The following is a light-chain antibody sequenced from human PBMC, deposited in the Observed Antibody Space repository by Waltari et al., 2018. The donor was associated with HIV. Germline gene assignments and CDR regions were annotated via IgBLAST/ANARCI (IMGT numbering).Light chain of an antibody. Sequence: DIVMTQSPDSLAVSLGERATIHCKSSQSVLYSSNNKNYLAWYQQKPGQPPKLLIYWASTRESGVPDRFSGSGSGADFTLTISSLQAEEVSVYYCQQYYSAPPTFGQGTKLEIK. CDR3: QQYYSAPPT. CDR1: QSVLYSSNNKNY. V-gene: IGKV4-1*01. J-gene: IGKJ2*01. CDR2: WAS.